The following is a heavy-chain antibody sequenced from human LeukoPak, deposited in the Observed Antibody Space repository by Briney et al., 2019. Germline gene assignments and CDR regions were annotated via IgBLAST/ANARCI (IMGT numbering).Heavy chain of an antibody. CDR2: KSYDGSNK. J-gene: IGHJ6*02. V-gene: IGHV3-30*18. CDR1: GFTFSSYG. CDR3: AKDSGQWLVNGMGV. D-gene: IGHD6-19*01. Sequence: SLRLSCAASGFTFSSYGMHWVRQAPGKGLEGVAVKSYDGSNKYYADSVKGRFTISRDNSKNTLYLQMNSLRAEDTAVYYCAKDSGQWLVNGMGVWGQGTTVTVS.